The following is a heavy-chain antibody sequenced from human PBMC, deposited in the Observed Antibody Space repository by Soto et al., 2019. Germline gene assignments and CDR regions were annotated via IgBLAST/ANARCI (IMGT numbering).Heavy chain of an antibody. Sequence: PSETLSLTCTVSGGSISSYYWSWIRQPPGKGLEWIGYIYYSGSTNYNPSLKSRVTISVDTSKNQFSLKLSSVTAADTAVYYCARSYRRYCSGGSCYSYYYYYMDGWGKGNTVTVSS. CDR2: IYYSGST. CDR3: ARSYRRYCSGGSCYSYYYYYMDG. CDR1: GGSISSYY. J-gene: IGHJ6*03. D-gene: IGHD2-15*01. V-gene: IGHV4-59*01.